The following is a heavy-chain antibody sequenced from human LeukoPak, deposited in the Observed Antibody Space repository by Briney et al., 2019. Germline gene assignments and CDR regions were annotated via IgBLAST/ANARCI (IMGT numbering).Heavy chain of an antibody. J-gene: IGHJ4*02. CDR2: MYYSGST. D-gene: IGHD3/OR15-3a*01. CDR1: GGSISSDSFY. V-gene: IGHV4-39*01. Sequence: SETLSLTCSVSGGSISSDSFYWGWIRQPPGKALEWIGSMYYSGSTYYNPSLKSRVTISVDTSKNQFSLKLSSVTAADTAVYYCARWTKNYFDYWGQGTLVTVSS. CDR3: ARWTKNYFDY.